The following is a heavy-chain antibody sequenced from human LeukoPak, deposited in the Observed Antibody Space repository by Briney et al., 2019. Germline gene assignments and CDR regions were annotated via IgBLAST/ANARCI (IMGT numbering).Heavy chain of an antibody. J-gene: IGHJ5*02. D-gene: IGHD6-13*01. Sequence: ASVKVSCKASGYILTDYGITWVRQAPGQGLEWMGWTNSYTEDTDYAQKFQGRVTMTIETSTSTAYMELSSLTSADTAVYYCARLGQQLILWFDPWGQGTLVTVSS. CDR3: ARLGQQLILWFDP. CDR1: GYILTDYG. CDR2: TNSYTEDT. V-gene: IGHV1-18*01.